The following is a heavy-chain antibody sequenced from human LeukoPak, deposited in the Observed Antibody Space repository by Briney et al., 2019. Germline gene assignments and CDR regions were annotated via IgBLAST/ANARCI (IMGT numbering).Heavy chain of an antibody. V-gene: IGHV3-23*01. Sequence: PGGSLRLSCAASGFTFSIYAMHWVRQAPGKGLEWVSTMRSGGTDANYADSVKGRFTISRDNSNGTLSLQMNSLRADDTATYYCARDPNGDYIGAFDFWGQGTVVTVSS. CDR3: ARDPNGDYIGAFDF. D-gene: IGHD4-17*01. CDR2: MRSGGTDA. CDR1: GFTFSIYA. J-gene: IGHJ3*01.